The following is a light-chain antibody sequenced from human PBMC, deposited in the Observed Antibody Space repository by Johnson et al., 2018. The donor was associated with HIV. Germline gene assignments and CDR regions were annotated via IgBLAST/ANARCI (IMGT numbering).Light chain of an antibody. CDR2: DNN. V-gene: IGLV1-51*01. Sequence: QSVLTQPPSVSAAPGQEVTISCSGSSSNIGNTYVSWYQQLPGTAPKLLIYDNNKRPSGIPDRFSGSKSGTSATLAITRLQTGDEAEYYCGTWDISLSAGGVFGPGTKVTVL. CDR3: GTWDISLSAGGV. CDR1: SSNIGNTY. J-gene: IGLJ1*01.